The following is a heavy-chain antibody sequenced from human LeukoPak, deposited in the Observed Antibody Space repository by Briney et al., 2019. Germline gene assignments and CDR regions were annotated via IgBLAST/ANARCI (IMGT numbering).Heavy chain of an antibody. J-gene: IGHJ5*02. V-gene: IGHV3-73*01. Sequence: GGSLKLSCAASDFTFSGSAVHWVRQSSGKGLEWVGHIDKKDNLYATAYAESVKGRFTISRDDSKDTAFLHMDSLKTEDTALYYCTRDRGTYNWFDPWGQGTLVTVSS. CDR3: TRDRGTYNWFDP. D-gene: IGHD2-15*01. CDR1: DFTFSGSA. CDR2: IDKKDNLYAT.